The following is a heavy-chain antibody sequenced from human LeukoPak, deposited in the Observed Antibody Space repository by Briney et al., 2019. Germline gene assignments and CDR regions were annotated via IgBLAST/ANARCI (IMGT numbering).Heavy chain of an antibody. Sequence: GGSLRLSCAASGFTFSSYAMSWVRQAPGKGLEWVSAISGSSGSTYYADSVKGRFTISRDNSKNTLYLQMNSLRAEDTAVYYCAKVGNYYYYYMDVWGKGTTVTVSS. J-gene: IGHJ6*03. V-gene: IGHV3-23*01. CDR1: GFTFSSYA. CDR2: ISGSSGST. CDR3: AKVGNYYYYYMDV. D-gene: IGHD1-14*01.